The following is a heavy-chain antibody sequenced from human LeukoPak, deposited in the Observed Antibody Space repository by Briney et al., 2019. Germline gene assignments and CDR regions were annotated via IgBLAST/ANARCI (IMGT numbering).Heavy chain of an antibody. Sequence: ASVKVSCKASGYTFTGHYIHWVRQAPGQGLEWMGWINPNSGGTNYAPKFQGRVTMTRDTSTSTAYMELSRLRSDDTAVYYCARDFPTYCSGGSCLDYWGQGTLVTVSS. CDR1: GYTFTGHY. D-gene: IGHD2-15*01. V-gene: IGHV1-2*02. CDR2: INPNSGGT. CDR3: ARDFPTYCSGGSCLDY. J-gene: IGHJ4*02.